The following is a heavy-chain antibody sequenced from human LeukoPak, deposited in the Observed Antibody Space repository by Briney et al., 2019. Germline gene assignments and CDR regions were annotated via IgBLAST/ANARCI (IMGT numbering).Heavy chain of an antibody. V-gene: IGHV4-4*07. D-gene: IGHD6-6*01. CDR2: IYTSGST. CDR3: AREWYSSSRTVDAFDI. J-gene: IGHJ3*02. Sequence: SETLSLTCTVSGGSISSYYWSWIRQPAGKGLEWIGRIYTSGSTNYNPSLKSRVTMSVDTSKNQFSLKLSSVTAADTAVYYCAREWYSSSRTVDAFDIWGQGTMVTVSS. CDR1: GGSISSYY.